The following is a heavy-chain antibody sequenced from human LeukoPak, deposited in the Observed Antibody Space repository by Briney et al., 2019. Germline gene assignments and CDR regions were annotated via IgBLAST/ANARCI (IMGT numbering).Heavy chain of an antibody. CDR3: ARDCHARYCSGGSCYNNWFDP. J-gene: IGHJ5*02. CDR1: GYTFTGYY. Sequence: GASVKVSCKASGYTFTGYYKHWVRQAPGQGLEWMGWINPNSGGTNYAQKFQGRVTMTRDTSISTAYMELSRLRSDDTAVYYCARDCHARYCSGGSCYNNWFDPWGQGTLVTVSS. CDR2: INPNSGGT. V-gene: IGHV1-2*02. D-gene: IGHD2-15*01.